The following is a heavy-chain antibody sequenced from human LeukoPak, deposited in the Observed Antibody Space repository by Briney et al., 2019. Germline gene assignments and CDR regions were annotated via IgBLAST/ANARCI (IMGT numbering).Heavy chain of an antibody. CDR2: ISGSGGST. J-gene: IGHJ4*02. CDR1: GFTFSSYA. V-gene: IGHV3-23*01. Sequence: GGSLRLSCAASGFTFSSYAMSWVRQAPEKGLEWVSTISGSGGSTYYADSVRGRFTISGDNSKNTLFLQMNSLRAEDTAVYYCAKDSTLYYFDYWGQGTLVTVSS. D-gene: IGHD2-2*01. CDR3: AKDSTLYYFDY.